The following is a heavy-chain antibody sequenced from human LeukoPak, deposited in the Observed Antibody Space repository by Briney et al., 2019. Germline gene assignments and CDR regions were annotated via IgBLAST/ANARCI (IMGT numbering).Heavy chain of an antibody. V-gene: IGHV3-11*04. CDR2: ISSSGSTI. CDR3: ARDAPRRGCSGGSCYSETGNYYYYYMDV. D-gene: IGHD2-15*01. CDR1: GFTFSDYY. Sequence: GGSLRLSCAASGFTFSDYYMSWIRQAPGKGLEWVSYISSSGSTIYYADSVKGRFTISRDNATNSLYLQMNSLRAEDTAVYYCARDAPRRGCSGGSCYSETGNYYYYYMDVWGKGTTVTVSS. J-gene: IGHJ6*03.